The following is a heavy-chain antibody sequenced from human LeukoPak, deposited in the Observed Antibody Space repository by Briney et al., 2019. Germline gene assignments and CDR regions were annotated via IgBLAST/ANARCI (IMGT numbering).Heavy chain of an antibody. CDR3: ARDHPRWFGELSYYYYYYMDV. D-gene: IGHD3-10*01. CDR1: GGTFSSYA. V-gene: IGHV1-46*01. J-gene: IGHJ6*03. Sequence: ASVKVSCKASGGTFSSYAISWVRQAPGQGLEWMGIINPSGGSTSYAQKFQGRVTMTRDTSTSTVYMELSSLRSEDTAVYYCARDHPRWFGELSYYYYYYMDVWGKGTTVTVSS. CDR2: INPSGGST.